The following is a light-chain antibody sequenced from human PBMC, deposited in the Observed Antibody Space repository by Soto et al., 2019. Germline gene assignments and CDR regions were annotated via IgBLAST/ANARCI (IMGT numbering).Light chain of an antibody. CDR2: AKS. V-gene: IGKV1-27*01. CDR1: QGIAPY. Sequence: DVQMTQSPSSLSAFVGDRVTITCRASQGIAPYLAWFQQKPGKVPKLLIYAKSTLQSGVPSRISGSGSGTDFTLTISSLQPEDVGTYYCQKYNSAPLTFGGGTKVEIK. CDR3: QKYNSAPLT. J-gene: IGKJ4*01.